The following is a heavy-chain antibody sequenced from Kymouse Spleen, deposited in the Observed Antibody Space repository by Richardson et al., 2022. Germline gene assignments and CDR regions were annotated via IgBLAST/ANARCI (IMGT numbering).Heavy chain of an antibody. CDR3: ARGYDFWSGYYTTYFDY. V-gene: IGHV1-2*04. Sequence: QVQLVQSGAEVKKPGASVKVSCKASGYTFTGYYMHWVRQAPGQGLEWMGWINPNSGGTNYAQKFQGWVTMTRDTSISTAYMELSRLRSDDTAVYYCARGYDFWSGYYTTYFDYWGQGTLVTVSS. CDR1: GYTFTGYY. CDR2: INPNSGGT. J-gene: IGHJ4*02. D-gene: IGHD3-3*01.